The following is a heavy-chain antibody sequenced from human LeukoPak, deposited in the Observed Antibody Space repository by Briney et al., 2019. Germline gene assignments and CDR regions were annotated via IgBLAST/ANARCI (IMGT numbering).Heavy chain of an antibody. CDR3: ARGANTHFDY. CDR1: GFTFSNYD. CDR2: IGTAGDT. D-gene: IGHD1-26*01. J-gene: IGHJ4*02. Sequence: GGSLRLSCAASGFTFSNYDMHWVRQATGKGLEWVSAIGTAGDTYYPGSVRGRYTMSRGNAKNSLYLQMNSLTAGDTAVYYCARGANTHFDYWGQGILVTVSS. V-gene: IGHV3-13*04.